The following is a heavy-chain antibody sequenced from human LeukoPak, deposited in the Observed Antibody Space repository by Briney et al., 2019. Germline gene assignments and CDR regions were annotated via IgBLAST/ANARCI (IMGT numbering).Heavy chain of an antibody. D-gene: IGHD3-3*01. J-gene: IGHJ6*02. CDR2: INAGNGNT. CDR1: GYTFTGYY. CDR3: ARVSIFDFGMDV. V-gene: IGHV1-3*01. Sequence: ASVKVSCKASGYTFTGYYLHWVRQAPGQRLEWMGWINAGNGNTKYSQKFQGRVTITRDTSASTAYVELSSLRSEDTAVYYCARVSIFDFGMDVWGQGTTVTVSS.